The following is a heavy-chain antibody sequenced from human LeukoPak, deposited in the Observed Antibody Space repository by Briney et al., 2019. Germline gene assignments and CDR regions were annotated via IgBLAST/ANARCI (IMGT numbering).Heavy chain of an antibody. CDR3: ARTTGDFWSGYYFGD. CDR1: GFTFSSYS. D-gene: IGHD3-3*01. Sequence: PGGSLRLSCEASGFTFSSYSMNWVRQAPGKGLEWVSYISSSSSTIYYADSVKGRFTISRDNAKNSLYLQMNSLRAEDTAVYYCARTTGDFWSGYYFGDWGQGTLVTVSS. V-gene: IGHV3-48*01. CDR2: ISSSSSTI. J-gene: IGHJ4*02.